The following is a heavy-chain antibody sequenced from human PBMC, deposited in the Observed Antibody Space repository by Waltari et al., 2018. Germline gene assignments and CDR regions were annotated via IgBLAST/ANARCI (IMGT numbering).Heavy chain of an antibody. CDR1: EFNFSYYV. J-gene: IGHJ4*02. CDR2: IGSHGKNK. D-gene: IGHD4-17*01. Sequence: QGQVVESGGGVVQPGGSLRLSCAASEFNFSYYVMHWVRQAPVKGLEWVAYIGSHGKNKYYADSMKGRFTISRDNSKNTLFLQMNSLRPDDTAVYYCAKEEVTTGLDFWGQGTLVTVSS. CDR3: AKEEVTTGLDF. V-gene: IGHV3-30*02.